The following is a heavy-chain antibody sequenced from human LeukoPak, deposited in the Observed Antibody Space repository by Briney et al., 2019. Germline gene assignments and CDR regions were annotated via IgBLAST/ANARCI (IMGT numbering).Heavy chain of an antibody. D-gene: IGHD2-15*01. J-gene: IGHJ4*02. Sequence: GGSLRLSCAASGFTFSGYTMSWVRQAPGKGLEWVSSILGSGSTSYYADSVKGRFTISRDNSKNTLYLQMNSLRAEDTAVYYCARVVVVAATPDYWGQGTLVTVSS. CDR1: GFTFSGYT. CDR3: ARVVVVAATPDY. V-gene: IGHV3-23*01. CDR2: ILGSGSTS.